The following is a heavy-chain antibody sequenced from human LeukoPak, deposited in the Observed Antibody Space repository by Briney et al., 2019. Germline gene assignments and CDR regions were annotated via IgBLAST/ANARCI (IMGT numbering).Heavy chain of an antibody. Sequence: GGSLRLSXAVSGFNFSTYNMNWVRQAPGEGLEWVSYISTSSRTIYYADSVKGRFTISRDNAKNSLYLQMNSLRAEDTAVYYCARDGYDFWSDYPTTLDYWGQGTLVTVSS. CDR1: GFNFSTYN. CDR2: ISTSSRTI. J-gene: IGHJ4*02. D-gene: IGHD3-3*01. V-gene: IGHV3-48*01. CDR3: ARDGYDFWSDYPTTLDY.